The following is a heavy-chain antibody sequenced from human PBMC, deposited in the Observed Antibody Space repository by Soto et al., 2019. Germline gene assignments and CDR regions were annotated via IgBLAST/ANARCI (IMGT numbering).Heavy chain of an antibody. CDR1: GGSFSGYY. CDR3: ARVRGSGFYYYGMDV. V-gene: IGHV4-34*01. CDR2: INHSGST. J-gene: IGHJ6*02. D-gene: IGHD5-18*01. Sequence: SETLSLTCAVYGGSFSGYYLSWIRQPPGKGLEWIGEINHSGSTNYNPSLKSRVTISVDTSKNQFSLKLSSATAADTAVYYCARVRGSGFYYYGMDVWGQGTTVTVSS.